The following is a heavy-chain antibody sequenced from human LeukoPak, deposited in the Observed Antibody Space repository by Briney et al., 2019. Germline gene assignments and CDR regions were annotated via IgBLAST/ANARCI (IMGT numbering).Heavy chain of an antibody. J-gene: IGHJ4*02. CDR1: GGSISSSSYY. D-gene: IGHD4-23*01. CDR3: ARGVTAGDFDY. CDR2: GYYSGST. Sequence: SETLSLTCTVSGGSISSSSYYWGWIRQPPGKGLEWIGSGYYSGSTYYNPSLKSRVTISVDTSKNQFSLKLRSVTAADTAMFYCARGVTAGDFDYWGQGTLVTVSS. V-gene: IGHV4-39*07.